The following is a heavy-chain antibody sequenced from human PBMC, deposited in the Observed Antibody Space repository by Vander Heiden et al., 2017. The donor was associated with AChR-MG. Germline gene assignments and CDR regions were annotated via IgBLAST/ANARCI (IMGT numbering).Heavy chain of an antibody. D-gene: IGHD4-17*01. V-gene: IGHV3-9*01. CDR3: AKGVYGDYSDAFDI. J-gene: IGHJ3*02. CDR1: GFTFDDYA. CDR2: ISWNSGSI. Sequence: EVQLVESGGGLVQPGRSLRLSCAASGFTFDDYAMHWVRQAPGKGLEWVSGISWNSGSIVYADSVKGRFTISRDNAKNSLYLQMNSLRAEDTALYYCAKGVYGDYSDAFDIWGQGTMVTVSS.